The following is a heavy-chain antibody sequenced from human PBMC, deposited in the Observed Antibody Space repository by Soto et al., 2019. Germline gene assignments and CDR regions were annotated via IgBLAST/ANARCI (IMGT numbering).Heavy chain of an antibody. J-gene: IGHJ6*02. D-gene: IGHD3-10*01. CDR3: ARDTITMVRGVSFYYYGMDV. CDR2: ISSSGSTI. Sequence: PGGSLRLYCAASGFTFSDYYMSWIRQAPGKGLEWVSYISSSGSTIYYADSVKGRFTISRDNAKNSLYLQMNSLRAEDTAVYYCARDTITMVRGVSFYYYGMDVWGQGTTVTVSS. V-gene: IGHV3-11*01. CDR1: GFTFSDYY.